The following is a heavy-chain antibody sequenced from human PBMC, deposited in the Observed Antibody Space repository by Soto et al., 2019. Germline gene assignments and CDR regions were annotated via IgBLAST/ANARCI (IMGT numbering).Heavy chain of an antibody. V-gene: IGHV1-69*02. Sequence: ASVKVSCKASGGTFSSYTISWVRQAPGQGLEWMGRIIPILGIANYAQKFQGRVTITADKSTSTAYMQLSSLRSEDTAVYYCARVYSSSWPYYYYGMDVWGQGTTVTVSS. D-gene: IGHD6-13*01. CDR2: IIPILGIA. CDR3: ARVYSSSWPYYYYGMDV. CDR1: GGTFSSYT. J-gene: IGHJ6*02.